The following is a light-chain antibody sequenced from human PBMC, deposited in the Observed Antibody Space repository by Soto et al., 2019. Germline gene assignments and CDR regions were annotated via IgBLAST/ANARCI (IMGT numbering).Light chain of an antibody. CDR2: DTS. J-gene: IGKJ4*01. CDR3: QRYNNWPLT. CDR1: QGIGDT. V-gene: IGKV3-15*01. Sequence: EVVMTHSPATLSVSPWEGAALFCRASQGIGDTLAWYQHKPGQTPRLLIYDTSTRATGVPARFSGSRSGTEFTLTINSLQSEDFAVYYCQRYNNWPLTFGGGTKVDIK.